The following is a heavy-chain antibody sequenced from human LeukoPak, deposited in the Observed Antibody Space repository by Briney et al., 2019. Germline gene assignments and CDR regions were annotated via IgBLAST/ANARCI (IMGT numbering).Heavy chain of an antibody. CDR3: ASAEPRGSNWYPY. CDR2: IYSSGTT. V-gene: IGHV4-4*07. J-gene: IGHJ4*02. Sequence: SETLSLTCTISGGSLSPYYWNWIRQPAGKGLEWIGRIYSSGTTNYNPSLRSRVSMSVDTSKNQFSLKLSSVIAADTAVYYCASAEPRGSNWYPYWGQGTLVTVSS. D-gene: IGHD6-13*01. CDR1: GGSLSPYY.